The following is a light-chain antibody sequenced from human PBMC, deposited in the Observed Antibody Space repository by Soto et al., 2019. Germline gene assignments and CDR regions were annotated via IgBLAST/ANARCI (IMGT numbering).Light chain of an antibody. CDR2: EVT. J-gene: IGLJ1*01. Sequence: QSVLTQPASVSGSPGQSVTISCTGTSSDVGGYNYVSWYQHHPGKAPKLMIYEVTNRPSGVSIRFSGSKSVTTASLTISGLQAEDEADYYCLSFTSSLTYIVGTGTKVTVL. V-gene: IGLV2-14*01. CDR1: SSDVGGYNY. CDR3: LSFTSSLTYI.